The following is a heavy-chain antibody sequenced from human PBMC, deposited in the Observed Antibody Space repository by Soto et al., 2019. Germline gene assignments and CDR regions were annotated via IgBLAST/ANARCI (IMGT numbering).Heavy chain of an antibody. CDR2: TYYSGST. J-gene: IGHJ4*02. D-gene: IGHD3-22*01. V-gene: IGHV4-59*01. Sequence: SETLSLTCTVSGGSISSYYWSWIRQPPGKGLEWIGYTYYSGSTNYNPSLKSRATISVDTSKNQFSLKLSSVTAADTAVYYCARGAGRSGYYYDYWGQGTLVTVSS. CDR1: GGSISSYY. CDR3: ARGAGRSGYYYDY.